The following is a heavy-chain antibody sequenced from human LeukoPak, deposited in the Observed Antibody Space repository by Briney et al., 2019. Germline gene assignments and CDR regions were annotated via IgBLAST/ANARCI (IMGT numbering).Heavy chain of an antibody. CDR1: GFPFSTYS. V-gene: IGHV3-21*01. D-gene: IGHD2-15*01. J-gene: IGHJ4*02. CDR2: ISGSGTYM. Sequence: GGSLRLSCVTSGFPFSTYSMNWVRQAPGKGLEWVSSISGSGTYMYYADSLKGRFTISRDNAKNSLYLQMNSLRAEDTAVYYCAREEDNADEYLREDYWGQGTLVTVSS. CDR3: AREEDNADEYLREDY.